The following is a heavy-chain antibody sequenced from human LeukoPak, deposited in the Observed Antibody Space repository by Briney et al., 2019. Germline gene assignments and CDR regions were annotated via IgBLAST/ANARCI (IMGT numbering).Heavy chain of an antibody. Sequence: PSETLSLTCAVYGGSFSGYYWSWIRQPPGKGLEWIGEINHSGSTNYNPSLKSRVTISVDTSKNQFSLKLSSVTAADTAVYYCARVSIFYGDFYYYMDVWGKGTTVTVSS. CDR2: INHSGST. J-gene: IGHJ6*03. CDR3: ARVSIFYGDFYYYMDV. V-gene: IGHV4-34*01. CDR1: GGSFSGYY. D-gene: IGHD4-17*01.